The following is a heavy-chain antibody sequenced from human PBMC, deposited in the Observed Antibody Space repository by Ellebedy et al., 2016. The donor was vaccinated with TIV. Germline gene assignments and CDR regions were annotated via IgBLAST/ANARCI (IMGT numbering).Heavy chain of an antibody. J-gene: IGHJ6*03. CDR1: GFTFSSYN. V-gene: IGHV3-48*04. CDR3: ARAKNYYMDV. CDR2: ITSSSSSL. Sequence: GESLKISCAASGFTFSSYNMNWVRQAPGKGLEWLSYITSSSSSLYYADSVKGRFTISRDNAKNSLSLQMDSLRAEDTAVYYCARAKNYYMDVWGKGTTVTVSS.